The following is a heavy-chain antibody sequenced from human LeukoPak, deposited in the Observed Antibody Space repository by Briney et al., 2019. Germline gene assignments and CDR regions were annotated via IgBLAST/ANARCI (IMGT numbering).Heavy chain of an antibody. CDR1: GGSISSYY. CDR2: IYTSGST. V-gene: IGHV4-4*07. Sequence: PSETLSLTCTVSGGSISSYYWSWIRQPAGKGLEWIGRIYTSGSTNYNPSLKSRVTMSVDTSKNQFSLKLSSVTAADTAVYYCTSALTYYYDSSGYYPPYYYYMDVWGKGTTVTVSS. J-gene: IGHJ6*03. D-gene: IGHD3-22*01. CDR3: TSALTYYYDSSGYYPPYYYYMDV.